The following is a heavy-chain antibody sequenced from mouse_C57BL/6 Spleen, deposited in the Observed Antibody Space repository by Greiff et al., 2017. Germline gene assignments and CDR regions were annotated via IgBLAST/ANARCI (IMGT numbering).Heavy chain of an antibody. J-gene: IGHJ4*01. CDR3: ASPGSSYRYAMDY. CDR1: GFTFSDYG. Sequence: EVKVEESGGGLVKPGGSLKLSCAASGFTFSDYGMHWVRQAPEQGLEWVAYISSGSSTIYYADTVKGRFTISRDNAKNTLFLQMTSLRSEDTAMYYCASPGSSYRYAMDYWGQGTSVTVAS. D-gene: IGHD1-1*01. V-gene: IGHV5-17*01. CDR2: ISSGSSTI.